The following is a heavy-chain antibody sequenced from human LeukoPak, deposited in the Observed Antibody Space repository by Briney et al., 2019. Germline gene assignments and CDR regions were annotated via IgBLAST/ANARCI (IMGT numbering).Heavy chain of an antibody. D-gene: IGHD3-3*01. CDR1: GFTFDNYA. CDR3: AKGGRGYDFWSGYPDAFDY. J-gene: IGHJ4*02. CDR2: ISGGGAKR. V-gene: IGHV3-23*01. Sequence: PGGSLRLSCAASGFTFDNYAMNWVRQAPGKGLEWVSYISGGGAKRHYSDSVKGRFTISRDNPKNTLYLQMNSLRAEDTAVYYCAKGGRGYDFWSGYPDAFDYWGQGTLVTVSS.